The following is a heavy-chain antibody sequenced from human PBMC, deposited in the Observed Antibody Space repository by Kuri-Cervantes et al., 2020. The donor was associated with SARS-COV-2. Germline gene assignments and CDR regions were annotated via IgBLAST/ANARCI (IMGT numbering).Heavy chain of an antibody. J-gene: IGHJ4*02. CDR2: ISSSSSYI. CDR3: ARGVGSGWKLFDY. V-gene: IGHV3-21*01. Sequence: GGCLRLSCAAYGFTFSSYSINWDRQAPGKGLEWVSSISSSSSYIYYAASVRGRFTISRDNAKNSLYLQMNSLRAEDTAVYYCARGVGSGWKLFDYWGQGTLVTVSS. D-gene: IGHD6-19*01. CDR1: GFTFSSYS.